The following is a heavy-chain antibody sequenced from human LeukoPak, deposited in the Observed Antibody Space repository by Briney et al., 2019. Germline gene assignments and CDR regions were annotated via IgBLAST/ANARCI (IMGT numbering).Heavy chain of an antibody. CDR1: GFTFSAYW. CDR3: TRYIADSSGSPSPSAFNI. Sequence: GGSLRLSCAASGFTFSAYWMSWVRQAPGKGLNWVANIKQDGSEKYYVDPVKGRFTISRDNAKNSLYLQMNSLRVEDTAVYYCTRYIADSSGSPSPSAFNIWGQGTMVTVSS. V-gene: IGHV3-7*02. CDR2: IKQDGSEK. D-gene: IGHD3-22*01. J-gene: IGHJ3*02.